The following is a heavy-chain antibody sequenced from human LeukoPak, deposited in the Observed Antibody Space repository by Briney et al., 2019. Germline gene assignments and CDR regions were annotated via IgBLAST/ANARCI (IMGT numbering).Heavy chain of an antibody. J-gene: IGHJ4*02. Sequence: ASVKVSCKASGYTFTTYYMHWVRQAPGQGLEWMGIINPSSGSTTYAQSFQGRVTMTRDTSTTTVYMELSSLRSEDTAVYYCARGRIPATRSYFDYWGQATLVTVSS. V-gene: IGHV1-46*01. D-gene: IGHD6-13*01. CDR3: ARGRIPATRSYFDY. CDR2: INPSSGST. CDR1: GYTFTTYY.